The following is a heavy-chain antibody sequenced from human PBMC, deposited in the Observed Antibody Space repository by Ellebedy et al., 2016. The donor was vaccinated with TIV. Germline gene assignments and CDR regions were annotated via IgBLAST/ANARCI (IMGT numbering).Heavy chain of an antibody. Sequence: MPSETLSLTCTLSGDPISSGDHYWSWIRQPPGKGLEWIAYIYYTGSTYYNPSLKSRITMSVDRSKNQFSLKLSSVTAADTAVYYCASRYSSPFFDNWGQGSLVTVSS. J-gene: IGHJ4*02. CDR2: IYYTGST. CDR1: GDPISSGDHY. V-gene: IGHV4-30-4*01. D-gene: IGHD6-6*01. CDR3: ASRYSSPFFDN.